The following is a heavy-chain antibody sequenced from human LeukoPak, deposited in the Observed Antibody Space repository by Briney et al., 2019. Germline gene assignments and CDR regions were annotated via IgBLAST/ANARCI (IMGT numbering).Heavy chain of an antibody. D-gene: IGHD3-22*01. CDR2: INAGNGNT. Sequence: ASVKVSCKASGYTFTSYAMHWVRQAPGQRLEWMGWINAGNGNTKYSQKFQGRVTITRDTSASTAYMELSSLRSEDTAVYYCATSRPITMIKSAGWFDPWGQGTLVTVSS. CDR1: GYTFTSYA. V-gene: IGHV1-3*01. J-gene: IGHJ5*02. CDR3: ATSRPITMIKSAGWFDP.